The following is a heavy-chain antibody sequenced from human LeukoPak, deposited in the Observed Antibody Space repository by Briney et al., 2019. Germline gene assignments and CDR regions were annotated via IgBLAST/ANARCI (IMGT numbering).Heavy chain of an antibody. CDR2: ISASGAST. D-gene: IGHD4-17*01. CDR1: GLTFSSYA. Sequence: PGGSLRLSCAASGLTFSSYAMNWVRQAPGKRLEWVSAISASGASTSYADSVKGRFTISRDNSKNTLFMQMNSLRAEDTAIYYCAKCFRTTVTTVDYWGQGTQVTVSS. CDR3: AKCFRTTVTTVDY. V-gene: IGHV3-23*01. J-gene: IGHJ4*02.